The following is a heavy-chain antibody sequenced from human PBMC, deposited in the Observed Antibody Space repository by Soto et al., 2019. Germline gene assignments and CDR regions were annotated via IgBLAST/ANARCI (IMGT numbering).Heavy chain of an antibody. CDR1: GFTFSNAW. D-gene: IGHD3-10*01. Sequence: GESLKISCAASGFTFSNAWMSWVRQAPGKGLEWVGRIKSKTDGGTTDYAAPVKGRFTISRDDSKNTLYLQMNSLKTEDTAVYYCTTDFSFGVYYYYYYMDVWGKGTTVTVSS. J-gene: IGHJ6*03. CDR3: TTDFSFGVYYYYYYMDV. CDR2: IKSKTDGGTT. V-gene: IGHV3-15*01.